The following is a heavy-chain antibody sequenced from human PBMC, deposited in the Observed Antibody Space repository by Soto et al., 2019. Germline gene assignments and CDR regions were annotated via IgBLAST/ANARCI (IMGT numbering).Heavy chain of an antibody. J-gene: IGHJ4*02. CDR3: AAPPRY. Sequence: PSETRSLTCTVSGGSISSYYWNWIRQPPGKGLEWIGYIYNSGNTNYNPSLRSRVIISIDTSKNQFSLKLTSVTAADTAVYYCAAPPRYWGQGTLVTVSS. V-gene: IGHV4-59*01. CDR1: GGSISSYY. D-gene: IGHD6-6*01. CDR2: IYNSGNT.